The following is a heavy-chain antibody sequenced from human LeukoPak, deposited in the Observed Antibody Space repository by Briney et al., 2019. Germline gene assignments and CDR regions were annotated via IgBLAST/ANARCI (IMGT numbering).Heavy chain of an antibody. CDR2: IYYSGNT. CDR1: GGSLSSYY. D-gene: IGHD1-14*01. V-gene: IGHV4-59*01. Sequence: SETLSLTCTVPGGSLSSYYWSWIRQPPGKGLEWIGYIYYSGNTNYNPSLKSRVTISIDTSRNQFSLKSNSVTAADTAVYYCARLGTGNFDYWAQGTLVTVSS. CDR3: ARLGTGNFDY. J-gene: IGHJ4*02.